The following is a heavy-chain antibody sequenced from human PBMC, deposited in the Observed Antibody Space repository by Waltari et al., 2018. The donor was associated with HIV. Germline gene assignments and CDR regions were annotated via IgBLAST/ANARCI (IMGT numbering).Heavy chain of an antibody. V-gene: IGHV3-23*01. CDR1: GFAFSNYA. CDR2: ISKSGDRT. CDR3: AIPGSGLYPTPLDL. Sequence: EVQVLESGGTLVQPGGSLRVSCAAAGFAFSNYAVSWVRQAAGKGLEWVSAISKSGDRTYYADSVRGRFTISRDNSKNTLSLQMNSLRVEDTAVYYCAIPGSGLYPTPLDLWGQGTLVTVSS. D-gene: IGHD2-2*02. J-gene: IGHJ5*02.